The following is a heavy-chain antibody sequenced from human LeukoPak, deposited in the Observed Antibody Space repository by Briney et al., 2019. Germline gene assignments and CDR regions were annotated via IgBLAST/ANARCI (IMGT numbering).Heavy chain of an antibody. CDR3: ARDPGIAAAGTIDAFDI. CDR1: GFTFSSYA. D-gene: IGHD6-13*01. V-gene: IGHV3-30-3*01. Sequence: GGSLRLSCAASGFTFSSYAMHWVRQAPGKGLEWVAVISYDGSNKYYADSVKGRFTISRDNSKNTLYLQMNSLRAEDTAVYYCARDPGIAAAGTIDAFDIWGQGTMVTVSS. J-gene: IGHJ3*02. CDR2: ISYDGSNK.